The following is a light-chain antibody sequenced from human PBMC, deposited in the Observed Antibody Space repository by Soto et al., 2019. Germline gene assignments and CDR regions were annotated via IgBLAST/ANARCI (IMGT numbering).Light chain of an antibody. CDR3: ASWDDSLNGVE. V-gene: IGLV1-44*01. J-gene: IGLJ2*01. CDR1: GSNIGSNT. Sequence: QSVLTQPPSASGTPGQRVTNSCSGSGSNIGSNTVNWYQLLPGTAPKLLIYSNSQRPSGVPDRFSGSKSGTSASLAISGLQSEDEADYYCASWDDSLNGVEFGGGTKVTVL. CDR2: SNS.